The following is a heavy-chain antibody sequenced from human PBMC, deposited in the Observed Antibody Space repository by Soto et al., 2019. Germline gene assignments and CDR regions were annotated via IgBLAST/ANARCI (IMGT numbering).Heavy chain of an antibody. V-gene: IGHV1-69*13. CDR2: IIPIFGTA. CDR1: GGSFSSYA. D-gene: IGHD3-22*01. CDR3: ARWDSSGYYFDY. J-gene: IGHJ4*02. Sequence: GASVKPSCKACGGSFSSYAISCVRQAPGQGLEWMGGIIPIFGTANYAQKFQGRVTITADESTSTAYMELSSLRSEDTAVYYCARWDSSGYYFDYWGQGTQVTVSS.